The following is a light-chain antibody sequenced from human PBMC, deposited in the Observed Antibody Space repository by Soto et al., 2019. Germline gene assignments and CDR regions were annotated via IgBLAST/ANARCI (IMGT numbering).Light chain of an antibody. CDR2: GAS. CDR3: XQXXXWPPLT. J-gene: IGKJ4*01. Sequence: EIVMTQSPVTLSVSPGERATLSCRASRSVSSSLAWYQQKPGQAPRLLIYGASTRATGIPARFTGSGSGTEFTLTISSLQXEXFAXYYXXQXXXWPPLTXXGGTKVEIK. V-gene: IGKV3-15*01. CDR1: RSVSSS.